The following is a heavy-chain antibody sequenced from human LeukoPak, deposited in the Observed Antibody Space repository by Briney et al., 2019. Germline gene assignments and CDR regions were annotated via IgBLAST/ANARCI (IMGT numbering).Heavy chain of an antibody. CDR3: ARVLWEENNWFDP. V-gene: IGHV1-2*06. CDR1: GYTFTGYY. D-gene: IGHD1-26*01. Sequence: GASVKVSCKASGYTFTGYYMHWVRQAPGQGLEWMGRINPNSGGTNYAQKFQGRVTMTRDTSISTAYMELSRLRSDDTAVYNCARVLWEENNWFDPWGQGTLVTVSS. CDR2: INPNSGGT. J-gene: IGHJ5*02.